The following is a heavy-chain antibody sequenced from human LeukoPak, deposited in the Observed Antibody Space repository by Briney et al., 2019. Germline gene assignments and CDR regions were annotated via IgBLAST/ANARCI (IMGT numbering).Heavy chain of an antibody. CDR2: IYYSGST. CDR1: GGSISSSSYY. J-gene: IGHJ4*02. V-gene: IGHV4-39*07. Sequence: PSETLSLTCTVSGGSISSSSYYWGWIRQPPGKGLEWIGSIYYSGSTYYNPSLKSRVTISVDTSKNQFSLKLSSVAAADTAVYYCARGGRTAPGTCDYWGQGTLVTVSS. CDR3: ARGGRTAPGTCDY. D-gene: IGHD6-13*01.